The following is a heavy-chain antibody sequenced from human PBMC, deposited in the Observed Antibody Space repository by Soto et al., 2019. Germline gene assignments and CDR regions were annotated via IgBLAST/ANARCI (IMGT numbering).Heavy chain of an antibody. CDR3: ASDEGIAVSGTHYYCGMDV. Sequence: QVQLVQSGAEVKKPGSSVKVSCKASGGTFSSYAISWVRQAPGQGLEWMGGIIPIFGTANYAQKFQGRVTITADESTSTAYMELSSLRSEDTAVYYCASDEGIAVSGTHYYCGMDVWGQGTTVTVSS. J-gene: IGHJ6*02. CDR2: IIPIFGTA. CDR1: GGTFSSYA. V-gene: IGHV1-69*01. D-gene: IGHD6-19*01.